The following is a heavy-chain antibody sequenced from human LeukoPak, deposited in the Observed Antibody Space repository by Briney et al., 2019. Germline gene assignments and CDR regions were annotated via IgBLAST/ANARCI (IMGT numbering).Heavy chain of an antibody. CDR1: GFTFSSHA. D-gene: IGHD3-22*01. V-gene: IGHV3-23*01. J-gene: IGHJ4*02. Sequence: GGSLRLSCAASGFTFSSHAMSWVRQAPGRGLEWVSGISSSGDATYYADSVRGRFTISRDNSRNTLYLQINSLRAEDTAAYYCXXXNFYQSRAXYYYYFDFWGQGTLVTVPS. CDR2: ISSSGDAT. CDR3: XXXNFYQSRAXYYYYFDF.